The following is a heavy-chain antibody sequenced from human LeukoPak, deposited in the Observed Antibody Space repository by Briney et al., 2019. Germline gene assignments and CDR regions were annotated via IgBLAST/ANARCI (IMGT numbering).Heavy chain of an antibody. D-gene: IGHD2-2*01. V-gene: IGHV3-23*01. Sequence: QTGGSLRLSCAASGFTFSSYAMSWVRQAPGKGREWVSAISGSGASTYYADSVKGRFTISRDNSKNTLYLQMNSLRAEDTAVYYCARRYCSSTSCYEVDYWGQGTLVTVSS. CDR3: ARRYCSSTSCYEVDY. CDR2: ISGSGAST. CDR1: GFTFSSYA. J-gene: IGHJ4*02.